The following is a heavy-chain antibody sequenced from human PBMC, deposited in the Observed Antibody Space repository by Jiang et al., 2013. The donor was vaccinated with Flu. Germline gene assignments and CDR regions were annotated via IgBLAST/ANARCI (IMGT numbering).Heavy chain of an antibody. V-gene: IGHV4-38-2*02. J-gene: IGHJ4*02. CDR2: MAHTGST. D-gene: IGHD3-3*01. CDR3: ARDHDVFEHPALDY. CDR1: GYSISSGYY. Sequence: GLVKPSETLSLTCGVSGYSISSGYYWAWIRQPPGKGLEWIGSMAHTGSTYYNPSLKSRVTISLDTSKNQLSLGLNSVTAADTAVYYCARDHDVFEHPALDYWGQGALVTVSS.